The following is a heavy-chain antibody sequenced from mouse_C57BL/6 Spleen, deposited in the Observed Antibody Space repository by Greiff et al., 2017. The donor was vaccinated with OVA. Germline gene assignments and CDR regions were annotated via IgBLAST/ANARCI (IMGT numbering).Heavy chain of an antibody. CDR1: GYTFTSYW. Sequence: QVQLQQPGAELVKPGASVTLSCKASGYTFTSYWMQWVKQRPGQGLEWIGAIDPSDSYTNYNQKFKGKATLTVDTSSSTAYMQLSSLTSEDSAVNYCAREDDYDENYWGQGTTLTVSS. CDR2: IDPSDSYT. D-gene: IGHD2-4*01. J-gene: IGHJ2*01. V-gene: IGHV1-50*01. CDR3: AREDDYDENY.